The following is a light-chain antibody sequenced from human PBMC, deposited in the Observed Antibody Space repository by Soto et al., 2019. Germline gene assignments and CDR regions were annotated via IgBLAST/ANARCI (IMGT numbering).Light chain of an antibody. CDR2: DDG. CDR3: QVWDGSSDVV. J-gene: IGLJ2*01. CDR1: NIGSKR. V-gene: IGLV3-21*02. Sequence: SYELTQPPSVSVAPGQTARITCGGDNIGSKRVHWYQQKPGQAPVLVVYDDGDRSSGVPERFSGSNSGNTATLTISRVEAGDEADYYCQVWDGSSDVVFGGGTKVTVL.